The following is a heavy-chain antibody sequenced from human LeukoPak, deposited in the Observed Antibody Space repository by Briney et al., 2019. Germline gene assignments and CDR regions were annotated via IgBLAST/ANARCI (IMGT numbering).Heavy chain of an antibody. CDR2: IIVYNGNT. D-gene: IGHD1-26*01. CDR1: GYTFTNYG. J-gene: IGHJ4*02. V-gene: IGHV1-18*01. Sequence: ASVKVSCXASGYTFTNYGVSWVRLAPGQGLEWMGWIIVYNGNTNHAQKLQGRVTMTTDTSTSTAYMELRSLRSDDTAVYYCARVIVGATSGDYWGQGTLVTVSS. CDR3: ARVIVGATSGDY.